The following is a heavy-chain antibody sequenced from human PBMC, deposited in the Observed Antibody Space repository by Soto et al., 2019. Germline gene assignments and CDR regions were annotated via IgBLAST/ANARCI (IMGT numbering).Heavy chain of an antibody. CDR1: GGTFSSYA. CDR2: IIPMFGTP. D-gene: IGHD3-22*01. J-gene: IGHJ4*02. CDR3: ARDGTLYDSRAYYYLY. Sequence: QVQLVQSGAEVKKPGSSVKVSCKASGGTFSSYAISWVRQAPGQGLEWMGGIIPMFGTPNYAQKFRGRVTITADESTSTAYMEVSSLRSEDTAMYFCARDGTLYDSRAYYYLYWGQGTLVTVSS. V-gene: IGHV1-69*01.